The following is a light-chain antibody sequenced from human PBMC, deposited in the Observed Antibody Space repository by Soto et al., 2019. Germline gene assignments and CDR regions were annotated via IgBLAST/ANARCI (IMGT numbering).Light chain of an antibody. CDR3: QQSYSTPIT. CDR1: QDISNY. J-gene: IGKJ5*01. CDR2: AAS. V-gene: IGKV1-39*01. Sequence: IQMTQSPSSLSASVGDRVAITCQASQDISNYLNWYQQKPGKAPKLLIYAASSLQSGVPSRFSGSGSGTDFTLTISSLQPEDFATYYCQQSYSTPITFGQRTRLEIK.